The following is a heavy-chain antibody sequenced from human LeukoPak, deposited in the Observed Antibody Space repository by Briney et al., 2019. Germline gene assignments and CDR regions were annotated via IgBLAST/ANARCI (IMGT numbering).Heavy chain of an antibody. V-gene: IGHV4-39*07. CDR3: ARSSYFDWLWAFDY. D-gene: IGHD3-9*01. CDR2: IYYSGST. Sequence: SETLSLTCTVSGGSISSSSYYWGWIRQPPGKGLEWIGSIYYSGSTYYNPSLKSRVTISVDTSKNQFSLKLSSVTAADTAVYYCARSSYFDWLWAFDYWGQGTLVTVSS. CDR1: GGSISSSSYY. J-gene: IGHJ4*02.